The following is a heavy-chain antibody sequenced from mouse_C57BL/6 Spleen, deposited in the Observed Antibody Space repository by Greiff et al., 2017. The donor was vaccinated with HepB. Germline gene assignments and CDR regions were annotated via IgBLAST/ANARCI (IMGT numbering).Heavy chain of an antibody. D-gene: IGHD1-1*01. CDR2: TNPTNGRT. V-gene: IGHV1S81*02. J-gene: IGHJ2*01. CDR3: ARIKKLVATYFDY. CDR1: GYTFTSYW. Sequence: VQLQQSGAELVKAGASVKMSCKASGYTFTSYWMHWVKQRLGQGLEWFAETNPTNGRTDYNEKFKSKATLTVDKSSSTAYMLLSGPTFEDAAVYYCARIKKLVATYFDYWGQGTTLTVSS.